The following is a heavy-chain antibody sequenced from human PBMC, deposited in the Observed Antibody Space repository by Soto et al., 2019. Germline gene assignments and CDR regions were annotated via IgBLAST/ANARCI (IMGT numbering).Heavy chain of an antibody. J-gene: IGHJ4*02. Sequence: SETLSLTCNVSGDSVTNRIYYWSWIRQPPGKRLQWLGYIYHTGTADYNPSLKSRLTMSVDTAKNQFSLHLTSVTAADTAIYYCAREIGAGAHRPFFDLWGQGTLVTVSS. CDR3: AREIGAGAHRPFFDL. V-gene: IGHV4-61*01. CDR1: GDSVTNRIYY. D-gene: IGHD1-26*01. CDR2: IYHTGTA.